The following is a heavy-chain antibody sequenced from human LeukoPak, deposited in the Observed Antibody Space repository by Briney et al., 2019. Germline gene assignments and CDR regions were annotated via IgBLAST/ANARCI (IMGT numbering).Heavy chain of an antibody. J-gene: IGHJ4*02. D-gene: IGHD3-3*01. CDR2: ISYDGSVK. V-gene: IGHV3-30*03. CDR1: GFTFRSYG. Sequence: GGSLRLSCAASGFTFRSYGMQWVRQAPGKGLEWVAIISYDGSVKYYGDSVRGRFSISRDNSKNTVYLQMNSLRADDTAVYYCARDRDFGVVTPWCDYWGQGVLVTVSS. CDR3: ARDRDFGVVTPWCDY.